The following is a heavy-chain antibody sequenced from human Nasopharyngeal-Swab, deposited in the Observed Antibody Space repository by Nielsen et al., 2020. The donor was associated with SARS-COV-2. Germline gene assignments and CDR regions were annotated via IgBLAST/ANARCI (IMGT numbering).Heavy chain of an antibody. J-gene: IGHJ6*02. Sequence: GESLKISCAASGFTFNNYNFNWVRQAPGKGLEWVSSISSSSSYIYYADSVKGRFTISRDNAKNSLYLQMNSLRAEDTALYYCAKDLYCSSTSCYEGYYYYYGMGVWGQGTTVTVSS. CDR2: ISSSSSYI. CDR3: AKDLYCSSTSCYEGYYYYYGMGV. D-gene: IGHD2-2*01. CDR1: GFTFNNYN. V-gene: IGHV3-21*04.